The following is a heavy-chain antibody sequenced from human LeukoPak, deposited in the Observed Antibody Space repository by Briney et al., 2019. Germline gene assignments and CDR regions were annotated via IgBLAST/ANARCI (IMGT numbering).Heavy chain of an antibody. Sequence: GGSLRLSCAASGFTFSSYEMNWVRQAPGKGLEWVSYISSSGSTIYYAGSVKGRFTISRDNAKNSLYLQVNSLRAEDTGVYYCARDRYYGSGSYDYWGQGTLVTVSS. CDR3: ARDRYYGSGSYDY. CDR2: ISSSGSTI. J-gene: IGHJ4*02. V-gene: IGHV3-48*03. D-gene: IGHD3-10*01. CDR1: GFTFSSYE.